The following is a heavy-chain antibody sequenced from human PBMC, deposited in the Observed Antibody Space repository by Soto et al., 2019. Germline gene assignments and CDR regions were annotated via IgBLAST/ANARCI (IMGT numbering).Heavy chain of an antibody. D-gene: IGHD3-3*01. V-gene: IGHV4-31*03. Sequence: SETLSLTCTVSGGSISSGGYYWSWIRQHPGKGLEWIGYIYYSGSTYYNPSLKSRVTISVDTSKNQFSLKLSSVTAADTAVYYCARVLSVYDFWSAQGPVDYWGQGTLVTVSS. CDR3: ARVLSVYDFWSAQGPVDY. CDR1: GGSISSGGYY. CDR2: IYYSGST. J-gene: IGHJ4*02.